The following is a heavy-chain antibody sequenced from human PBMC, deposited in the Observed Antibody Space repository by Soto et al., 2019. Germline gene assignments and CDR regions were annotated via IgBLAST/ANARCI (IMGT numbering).Heavy chain of an antibody. CDR2: IYHSGST. CDR1: GGSISSGGYS. D-gene: IGHD5-18*01. CDR3: ARELDTAFDY. J-gene: IGHJ4*02. V-gene: IGHV4-30-2*01. Sequence: TLSLTCAVSGGSISSGGYSWSWIRQPPGKGLEWIGCIYHSGSTYYNPSLKSRVTISVDRSKNQFSLKLSSVTAADTAVYYCARELDTAFDYSGQGTLVTVSS.